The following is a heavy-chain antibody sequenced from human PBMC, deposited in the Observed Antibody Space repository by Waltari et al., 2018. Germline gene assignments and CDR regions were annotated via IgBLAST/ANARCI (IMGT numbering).Heavy chain of an antibody. Sequence: QVQLVESGGGVVQPGRSLRLSCAASGFTFSSYGMHWVRQAPGKGLEWVAVISYDGSNKYYADSVKGRFTISRDNSKNTLYLQMNSLRAEDTAVYYCAKDPLGITNDSSGYYYYGMDVWGQGTTVTVSS. CDR3: AKDPLGITNDSSGYYYYGMDV. D-gene: IGHD3-22*01. J-gene: IGHJ6*02. CDR2: ISYDGSNK. CDR1: GFTFSSYG. V-gene: IGHV3-30*18.